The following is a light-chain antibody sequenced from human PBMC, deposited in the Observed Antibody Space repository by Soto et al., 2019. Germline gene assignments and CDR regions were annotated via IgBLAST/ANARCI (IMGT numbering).Light chain of an antibody. CDR1: QSVTNW. CDR3: QQYTTYPYT. Sequence: DIQMTQSPSTLSASVGDRVTITCRASQSVTNWLAWYQQKPGKAPNLLIYDASRLQSGIPSRLSGSGSGTEFTLTISSLQPDDFATYYCQQYTTYPYTFGQGTKVDIK. CDR2: DAS. V-gene: IGKV1-5*01. J-gene: IGKJ2*01.